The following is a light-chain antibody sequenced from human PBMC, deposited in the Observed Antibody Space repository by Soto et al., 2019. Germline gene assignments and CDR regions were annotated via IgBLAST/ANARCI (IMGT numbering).Light chain of an antibody. Sequence: QPVLTQSPSASASLGASVKLTCTLSSGHSNYAIAWLQQQPEKGPRYLMRLNSNGSHSKGDGIPDRFSGSSSGAERYLTISSLQSEDEADYYCQTWGTGPWVFGGGTKLTAL. CDR3: QTWGTGPWV. CDR2: LNSNGSH. CDR1: SGHSNYA. J-gene: IGLJ3*02. V-gene: IGLV4-69*01.